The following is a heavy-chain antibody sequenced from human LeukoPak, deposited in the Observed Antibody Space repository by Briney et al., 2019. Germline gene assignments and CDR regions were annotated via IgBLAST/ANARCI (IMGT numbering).Heavy chain of an antibody. CDR3: ARGSTRKKYYYYGMDV. CDR1: GYTFTGYY. CDR2: INPNSGGT. J-gene: IGHJ6*02. D-gene: IGHD1-26*01. Sequence: ASVKVSCKASGYTFTGYYMHWVRQAPGQGLEWMGWINPNSGGTNYAQKFQGRVTMTRDTSISTAYMELSSLRSEDTAVYYCARGSTRKKYYYYGMDVWGQGTTVTVSS. V-gene: IGHV1-2*02.